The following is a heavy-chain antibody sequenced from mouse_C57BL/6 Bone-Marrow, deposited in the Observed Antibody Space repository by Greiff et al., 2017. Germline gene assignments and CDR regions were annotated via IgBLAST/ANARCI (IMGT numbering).Heavy chain of an antibody. CDR1: GYTFTDYN. CDR3: ARERDYYGSSYGYFDV. V-gene: IGHV1-18*01. J-gene: IGHJ1*03. D-gene: IGHD1-1*01. CDR2: INPNNGGT. Sequence: VQLQQSGPELVKPGASVKIPCKASGYTFTDYNMDWVKQSHGKSLEWIGDINPNNGGTIYNQKFKGKATLTVDKSSSTAYMERRSLTSEDTAVYYCARERDYYGSSYGYFDVWGTGTTVTVSS.